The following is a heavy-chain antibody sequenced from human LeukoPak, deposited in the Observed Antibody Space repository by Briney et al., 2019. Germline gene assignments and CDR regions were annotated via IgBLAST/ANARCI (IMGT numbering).Heavy chain of an antibody. CDR1: GFTFSSYA. D-gene: IGHD1-26*01. CDR2: ISYDGSNK. Sequence: GGSLRLSCAASGFTFSSYAMHWVRKAPGKGLEWVAVISYDGSNKYYADSVKGRFTISRDNSKNTLYLQMNSLRAEDTAVYYCAKAMKWELLDFDYWGQGTLVTVSS. J-gene: IGHJ4*02. CDR3: AKAMKWELLDFDY. V-gene: IGHV3-30-3*01.